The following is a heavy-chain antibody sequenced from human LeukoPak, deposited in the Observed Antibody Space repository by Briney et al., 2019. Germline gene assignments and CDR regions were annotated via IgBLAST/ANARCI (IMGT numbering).Heavy chain of an antibody. CDR1: GFTFDDYA. CDR3: ARDSYYDSSGYFGEDGIDY. D-gene: IGHD3-22*01. Sequence: GRSLRLSCAASGFTFDDYAMHWVRQAPGKGLEWVSGISWNSGSIGYADSVKGRFTISRDNAKNSLYLQINSLRAEDTAVYYCARDSYYDSSGYFGEDGIDYWGQGTLVTVSS. V-gene: IGHV3-9*01. J-gene: IGHJ4*02. CDR2: ISWNSGSI.